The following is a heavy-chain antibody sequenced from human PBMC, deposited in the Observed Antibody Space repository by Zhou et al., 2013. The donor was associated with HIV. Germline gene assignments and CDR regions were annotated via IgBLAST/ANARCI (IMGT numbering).Heavy chain of an antibody. D-gene: IGHD3-10*01. J-gene: IGHJ4*02. CDR3: ARDSPGSGSYYKTPQIDY. V-gene: IGHV1-18*01. CDR1: GGTFTRYA. CDR2: ISAYNGNT. Sequence: QVQLVQSGAEVKKPGSSVKVSCKVSGGTFTRYAIHWVRQAPGQGLEWMGWISAYNGNTNYAQNLQGRVTITTDTSTSTAYMEVRSLRSDDTAVYYCARDSPGSGSYYKTPQIDYWGQGTLVTVSS.